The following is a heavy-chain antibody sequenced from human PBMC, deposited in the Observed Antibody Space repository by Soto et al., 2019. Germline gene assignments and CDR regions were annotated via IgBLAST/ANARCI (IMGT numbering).Heavy chain of an antibody. CDR3: ARARFQVLYGKPYFDS. CDR1: GGSITTGGSY. J-gene: IGHJ4*02. V-gene: IGHV4-31*03. CDR2: IYHSGNT. D-gene: IGHD2-2*02. Sequence: QVQLQESGPGLVKPSQTLSLTCTVSGGSITTGGSYWSWIRQHPGKGLEWIGNIYHSGNTYYNPSLKRRLTISVDTSKNPFSLMVDSVTAADTAVYYCARARFQVLYGKPYFDSWGQGTLVTVSS.